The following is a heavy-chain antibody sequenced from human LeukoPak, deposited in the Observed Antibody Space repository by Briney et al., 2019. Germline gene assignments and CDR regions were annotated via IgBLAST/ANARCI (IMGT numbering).Heavy chain of an antibody. Sequence: SETLPLTCNVSGYSISSGYSWGWIRQSSGKGLEWIASIYHSGNTYYNPSLKSRITISLDTSKNQFSLKLKAVTAADTAVYYCARDRLGPGLFGDFDSWGQGIQVTVSS. CDR3: ARDRLGPGLFGDFDS. CDR2: IYHSGNT. D-gene: IGHD3-10*01. J-gene: IGHJ4*02. CDR1: GYSISSGYS. V-gene: IGHV4-38-2*02.